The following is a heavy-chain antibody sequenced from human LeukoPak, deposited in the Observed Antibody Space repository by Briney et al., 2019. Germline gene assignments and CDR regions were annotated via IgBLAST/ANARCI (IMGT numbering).Heavy chain of an antibody. J-gene: IGHJ4*02. CDR1: GFSFDDHG. V-gene: IGHV3-20*04. Sequence: GGSLTLSCAASGFSFDDHGLSWVRQAPGKGLEWVSGINWNSGSKRYGASVKGRFTISRDNSKNTVYLQMNSLRTEDTAVYYCARPSPPGDGYNPCDYWGPGALVIVSS. CDR2: INWNSGSK. D-gene: IGHD5-24*01. CDR3: ARPSPPGDGYNPCDY.